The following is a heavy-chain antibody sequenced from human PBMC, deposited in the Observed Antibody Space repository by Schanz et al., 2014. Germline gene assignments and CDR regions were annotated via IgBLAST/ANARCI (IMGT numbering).Heavy chain of an antibody. D-gene: IGHD1-1*01. CDR3: ARDTTWRLDL. J-gene: IGHJ2*01. CDR1: GGSIRSGTYY. CDR2: VFPNGIT. Sequence: QVQLQESGPGLVKPSQTLSLTCTVSGGSIRSGTYYWSWIRQPAGKALEWVGRVFPNGITNYNPSLKSRFPIPLDTSKTHFSLTLTSLTAADTAVYYCARDTTWRLDLWGRGTLVTVSS. V-gene: IGHV4-61*02.